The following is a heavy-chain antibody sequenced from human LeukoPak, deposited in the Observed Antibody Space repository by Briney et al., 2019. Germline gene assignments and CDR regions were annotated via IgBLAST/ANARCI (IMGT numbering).Heavy chain of an antibody. CDR1: GFTFSSYV. D-gene: IGHD3-10*01. J-gene: IGHJ4*02. Sequence: GGSLRLSCAASGFTFSSYVMCWVRQAPGKGLEWVSAITSSGDSTYYADSVKGRFTISRDNSKNTLYLQMSSLRAEDTAVYYRATVASGSLQDWGQGTLVTVSS. CDR3: ATVASGSLQD. V-gene: IGHV3-23*01. CDR2: ITSSGDST.